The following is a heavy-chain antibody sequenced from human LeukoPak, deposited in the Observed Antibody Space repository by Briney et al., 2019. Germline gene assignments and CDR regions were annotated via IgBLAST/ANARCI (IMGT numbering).Heavy chain of an antibody. CDR2: ISAYNGNT. CDR1: GYTFTSYG. Sequence: GASVKVSCKASGYTFTSYGISWVRQAPGQGLEWMGWISAYNGNTNYAQKLQGRVTMTTDTSTSTAYMELRSLRSDDTAVYYCARDVTGTTSLGHWFDPWGQGTLVTVSS. V-gene: IGHV1-18*01. CDR3: ARDVTGTTSLGHWFDP. J-gene: IGHJ5*02. D-gene: IGHD1-7*01.